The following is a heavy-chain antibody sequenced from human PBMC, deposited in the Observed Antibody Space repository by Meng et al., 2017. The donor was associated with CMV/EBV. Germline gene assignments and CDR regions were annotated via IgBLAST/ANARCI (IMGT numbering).Heavy chain of an antibody. CDR2: IKQDGSEK. J-gene: IGHJ4*02. V-gene: IGHV3-7*01. CDR3: ARAPTYYYDSSGYYGLDFDY. CDR1: GFTFSSYW. Sequence: GESLKISCAASGFTFSSYWMSWVRQAPGKGLEWVSNIKQDGSEKYYVDSVKGRFTISRDNAKNSLYLQMNSLRAEDTAVYYCARAPTYYYDSSGYYGLDFDYRGQGTLVTVSS. D-gene: IGHD3-22*01.